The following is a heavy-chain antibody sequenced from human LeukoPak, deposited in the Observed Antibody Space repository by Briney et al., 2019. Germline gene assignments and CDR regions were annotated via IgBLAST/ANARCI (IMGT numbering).Heavy chain of an antibody. J-gene: IGHJ4*02. Sequence: GASVKVSCKASGYTFTGYYMHWVRQAPGQGLEWMGWINPNSGGTNYAQEFQGRVTMTRDTSISTAYMELSRLRSDDTAVYYCARPARARSGAGYCSGGSCLVFDYWGQGTLVTVSS. CDR3: ARPARARSGAGYCSGGSCLVFDY. CDR2: INPNSGGT. CDR1: GYTFTGYY. D-gene: IGHD2-15*01. V-gene: IGHV1-2*02.